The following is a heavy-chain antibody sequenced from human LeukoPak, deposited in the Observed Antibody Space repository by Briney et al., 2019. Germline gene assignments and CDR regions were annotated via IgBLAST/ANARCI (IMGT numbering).Heavy chain of an antibody. CDR2: INSGDSHT. CDR1: GYRFTSYW. V-gene: IGHV5-51*01. CDR3: ARGSGLLGGFDY. J-gene: IGHJ4*02. D-gene: IGHD3-10*01. Sequence: HGESLKISCKGSGYRFTSYWIGWVRQMPGKGLEWMGIINSGDSHTKYSPALQGHVTISADKSISTAYLHWSTLKASDTAMYYCARGSGLLGGFDYWGQGTLVTVSS.